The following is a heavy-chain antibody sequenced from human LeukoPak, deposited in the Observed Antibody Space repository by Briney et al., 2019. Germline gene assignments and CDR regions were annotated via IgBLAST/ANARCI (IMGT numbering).Heavy chain of an antibody. J-gene: IGHJ5*02. Sequence: GGSLRLSCAASGFTFSSYSMNWVRQAPGKGLEWVSSISSSSSYIYYADSVKGRFTISRDNAKNSLYLQMNSLRAEDTAVYYCAREGGSGWYSGWFDPWGQGTLVTVSS. D-gene: IGHD6-19*01. CDR2: ISSSSSYI. CDR3: AREGGSGWYSGWFDP. CDR1: GFTFSSYS. V-gene: IGHV3-21*01.